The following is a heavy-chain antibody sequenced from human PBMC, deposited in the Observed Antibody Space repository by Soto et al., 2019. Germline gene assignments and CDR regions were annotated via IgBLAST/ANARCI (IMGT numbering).Heavy chain of an antibody. D-gene: IGHD5-18*01. J-gene: IGHJ3*02. CDR3: TTHDPGWDTAMVTDAFDI. CDR2: IKSKTDGGTT. Sequence: GGSLRLSCAASGFTFSNAWMSWVRQAPGKGLEWVGRIKSKTDGGTTDYAAPVKGRFTISRDDSKNTLYLQMNSLKTEDTAVYYCTTHDPGWDTAMVTDAFDIWGQGTMVTVSS. V-gene: IGHV3-15*01. CDR1: GFTFSNAW.